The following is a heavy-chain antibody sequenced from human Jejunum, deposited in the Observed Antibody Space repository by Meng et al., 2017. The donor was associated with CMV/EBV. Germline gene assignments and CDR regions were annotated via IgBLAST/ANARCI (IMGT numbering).Heavy chain of an antibody. CDR1: STCSQYW. J-gene: IGHJ6*02. CDR3: ARDALTVSPYYYGMGV. D-gene: IGHD4-11*01. V-gene: IGHV3-30*02. CDR2: IRHDGRST. Sequence: STCSQYWMHWVRQAPGKGLEWVANIRHDGRSTAYADSVQGRFTISRDNSKSTLYLQMNSLRPDDTAVYYCARDALTVSPYYYGMGVWGQGTTVTVSS.